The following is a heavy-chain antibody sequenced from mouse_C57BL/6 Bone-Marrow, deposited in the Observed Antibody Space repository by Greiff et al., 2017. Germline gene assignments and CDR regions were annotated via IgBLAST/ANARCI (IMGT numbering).Heavy chain of an antibody. CDR2: INPSSGYT. CDR1: GYTFTSFW. J-gene: IGHJ1*03. D-gene: IGHD4-1*01. V-gene: IGHV1-7*01. CDR3: ARANWDWYFDV. Sequence: QVQLQQSGAELAKPGASVKLSCKASGYTFTSFWMHWVKQRPGQGLEWIGYINPSSGYTKYNQKFKDKATLTADKSSSTAYMQLSSLTYEDSAVYYCARANWDWYFDVWGTGTTVTVSS.